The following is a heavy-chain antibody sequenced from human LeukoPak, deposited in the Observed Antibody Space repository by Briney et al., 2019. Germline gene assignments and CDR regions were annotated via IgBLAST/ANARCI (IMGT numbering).Heavy chain of an antibody. CDR1: GYSISNGYY. CDR3: ATRPPYSSGWY. Sequence: PSETLSLTCTVSGYSISNGYYWGWIRQPPGKGLEWIGSIYYSGSTYYNPSLKSRVTISVDTSKNQFSLKLSSVTAADTAVYYCATRPPYSSGWYWGQGTLVTVSS. V-gene: IGHV4-38-2*02. CDR2: IYYSGST. J-gene: IGHJ4*02. D-gene: IGHD6-19*01.